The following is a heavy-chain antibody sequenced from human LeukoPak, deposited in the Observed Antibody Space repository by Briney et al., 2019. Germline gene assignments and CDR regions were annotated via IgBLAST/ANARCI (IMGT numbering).Heavy chain of an antibody. J-gene: IGHJ5*02. CDR3: ARGVRITMVRGGLTNWFDP. CDR2: INPNSGGT. CDR1: GYTFTGYY. D-gene: IGHD3-10*01. V-gene: IGHV1-2*06. Sequence: ASVKVSCKASGYTFTGYYMHWVRQAPGQGLEWMGRINPNSGGTNYAQKFQGRVTMTRDTSISTAYMELSRLGSDDTAVYYCARGVRITMVRGGLTNWFDPWGQGTLVTVSS.